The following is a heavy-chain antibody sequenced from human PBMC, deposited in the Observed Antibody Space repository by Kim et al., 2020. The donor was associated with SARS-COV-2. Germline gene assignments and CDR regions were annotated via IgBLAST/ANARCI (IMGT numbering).Heavy chain of an antibody. J-gene: IGHJ4*02. CDR1: GFTFSSYA. CDR3: ATIRGNSRNYYLYYFEY. D-gene: IGHD1-26*01. V-gene: IGHV3-23*01. Sequence: GGSLRLSCAASGFTFSSYAMSWVRQAPGKGLEWVSVVSGSGGSTWYPESVRGRFTVSRDNSKNTLYVQMNSLRAEDTAVYYCATIRGNSRNYYLYYFEYWGQGTLVTVSS. CDR2: VSGSGGST.